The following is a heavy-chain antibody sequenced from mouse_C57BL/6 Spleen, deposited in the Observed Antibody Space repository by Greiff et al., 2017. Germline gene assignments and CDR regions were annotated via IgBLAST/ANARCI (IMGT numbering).Heavy chain of an antibody. Sequence: DVMLVESGPGMVKPSQSLSLTCTVTGYSITSGYDWHWIRHFPGNKLEWMGYISYSGSTNYNPSLKSRISITHVTSKNHFFLKLNSVTTEDTATYYCAREGAYDYDGYFDVWGTGTTVTVSS. CDR1: GYSITSGYD. V-gene: IGHV3-1*01. D-gene: IGHD2-4*01. CDR3: AREGAYDYDGYFDV. J-gene: IGHJ1*03. CDR2: ISYSGST.